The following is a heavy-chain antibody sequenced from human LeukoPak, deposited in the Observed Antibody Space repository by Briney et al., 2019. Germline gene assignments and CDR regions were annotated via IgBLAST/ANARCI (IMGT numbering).Heavy chain of an antibody. CDR1: LYSISSGYL. CDR2: IFHSGDV. V-gene: IGHV4-38-2*02. Sequence: SETLSLTCTVSLYSISSGYLWGWIRQPPGKGLEWIGGIFHSGDVYYNPSLKSRVTISVDTSKNRFSLKVTSVTAADTALYYCARVVASTSIDAWGQGTLVTVST. D-gene: IGHD2-15*01. J-gene: IGHJ5*02. CDR3: ARVVASTSIDA.